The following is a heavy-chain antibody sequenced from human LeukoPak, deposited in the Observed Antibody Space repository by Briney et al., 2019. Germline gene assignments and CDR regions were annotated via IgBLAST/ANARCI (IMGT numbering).Heavy chain of an antibody. Sequence: ASVKVSCKASGGTFSSYAISWVRQAPGQGLEWMGWINPNSGGTNYAQKFQGRVTMTRDTSTSTAYMELSRLRSDDTAVYYCARASPRRYYGMDVWGQGTTVTVSS. CDR1: GGTFSSYA. D-gene: IGHD6-6*01. CDR2: INPNSGGT. V-gene: IGHV1-2*02. CDR3: ARASPRRYYGMDV. J-gene: IGHJ6*02.